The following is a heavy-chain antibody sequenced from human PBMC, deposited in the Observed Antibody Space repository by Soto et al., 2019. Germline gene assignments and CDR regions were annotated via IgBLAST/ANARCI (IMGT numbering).Heavy chain of an antibody. J-gene: IGHJ2*01. CDR1: GYNFTTYS. V-gene: IGHV1-18*01. D-gene: IGHD2-21*02. Sequence: QVQLVQSGPELKKPGASVNVSCKASGYNFTTYSIAWVRQVPGHGPEWMGWISAYNGNTNYIQRLQGRITMTRDTSTTTSHMQLRGLRPDDTAVYYCARAVYGGDWGSWYLDLWGRGTLVTVSS. CDR3: ARAVYGGDWGSWYLDL. CDR2: ISAYNGNT.